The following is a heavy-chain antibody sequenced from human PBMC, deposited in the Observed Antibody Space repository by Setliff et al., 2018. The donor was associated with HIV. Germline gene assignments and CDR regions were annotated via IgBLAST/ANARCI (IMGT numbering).Heavy chain of an antibody. V-gene: IGHV3-30*04. CDR1: GFTFSSYP. CDR2: IAFDGSNK. D-gene: IGHD3-10*01. J-gene: IGHJ5*01. Sequence: PGESLKISCATSGFTFSSYPIHWVRQAPGKGLEWVAVIAFDGSNKHYADSVKGRFTISRDNWKNTAYLQMNSLRTEDTAVYYCAREGSYYYNWFDSWGQGTLVTVSS. CDR3: AREGSYYYNWFDS.